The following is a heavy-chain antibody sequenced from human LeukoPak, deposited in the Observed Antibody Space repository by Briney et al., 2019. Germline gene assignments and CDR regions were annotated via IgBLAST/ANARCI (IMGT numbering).Heavy chain of an antibody. Sequence: ASVKVSCKASGYTFTSNYMYWVRQAPGQGLEWMGIINPSGGTTRYAQKFQGRVTMTRDTSTSTLYMELSSLRSEDTAVYYCTRGVGVTIFGVGGQAFDIWGQGTMVTVPS. D-gene: IGHD3-3*01. CDR1: GYTFTSNY. CDR3: TRGVGVTIFGVGGQAFDI. CDR2: INPSGGTT. V-gene: IGHV1-46*03. J-gene: IGHJ3*02.